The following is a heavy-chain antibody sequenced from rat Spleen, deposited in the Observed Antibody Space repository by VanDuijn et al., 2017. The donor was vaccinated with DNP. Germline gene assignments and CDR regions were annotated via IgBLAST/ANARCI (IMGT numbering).Heavy chain of an antibody. D-gene: IGHD1-2*01. Sequence: EVRLMESGGGLINPGRSLKLSCATSGFTFFSHDMAWVRQAPTKGPEWVASVSTSGSTTFYRDSVKGRFTVSRDNAQNTQYLQMDSLRSEDTATYFCARHEDYSSYIYGFAYWGQGTLVTVSS. CDR1: GFTFFSHD. CDR3: ARHEDYSSYIYGFAY. V-gene: IGHV5S13*01. CDR2: VSTSGSTT. J-gene: IGHJ3*01.